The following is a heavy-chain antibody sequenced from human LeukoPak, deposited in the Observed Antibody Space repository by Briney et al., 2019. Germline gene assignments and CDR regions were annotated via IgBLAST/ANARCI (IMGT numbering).Heavy chain of an antibody. CDR1: GASISGYY. V-gene: IGHV4-59*01. CDR3: ARTKRVDYFDF. CDR2: IYDSGTT. D-gene: IGHD2-15*01. Sequence: SVTLSFTSTVSGASISGYYWIWLRQPPGQGLEWTAYIYDSGTTDYNPALKSRVAISIDTSKNHFSLKLNSVTAADTAVYYCARTKRVDYFDFWGQGTLVTVSS. J-gene: IGHJ4*02.